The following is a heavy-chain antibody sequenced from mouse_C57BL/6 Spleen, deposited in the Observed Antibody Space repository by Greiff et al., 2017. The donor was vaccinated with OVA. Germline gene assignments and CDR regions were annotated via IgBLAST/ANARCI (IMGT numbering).Heavy chain of an antibody. Sequence: VQLQQPGAELVMPGASVKLSCKASGYTFTSYWMHWVKQRPGQGLEWIGEIDPSDSYTNYNQKFKGKSTLTVDKSSSTAYMQLSSLTSEDSAVYYWARWEEDSYAMDYWGQGTSVTVSS. D-gene: IGHD4-1*01. CDR1: GYTFTSYW. CDR3: ARWEEDSYAMDY. CDR2: IDPSDSYT. J-gene: IGHJ4*01. V-gene: IGHV1-69*01.